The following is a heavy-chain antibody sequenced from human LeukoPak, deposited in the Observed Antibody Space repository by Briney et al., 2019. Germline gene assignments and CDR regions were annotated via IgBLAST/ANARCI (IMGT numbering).Heavy chain of an antibody. D-gene: IGHD6-13*01. V-gene: IGHV4-59*01. J-gene: IGHJ4*02. Sequence: SETLSLTCTVSGAYISSYYWIWIRQPQGKGLEWIGHIYYDRSTNYNPSLKSRVTISVDTSKNQFSLNLSSVTAADTAVYYCARGSSSWYRGYFDYWGQGTLVTVSS. CDR1: GAYISSYY. CDR3: ARGSSSWYRGYFDY. CDR2: IYYDRST.